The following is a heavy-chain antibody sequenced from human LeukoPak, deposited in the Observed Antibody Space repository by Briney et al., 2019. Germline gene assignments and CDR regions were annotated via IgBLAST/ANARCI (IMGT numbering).Heavy chain of an antibody. D-gene: IGHD2-2*01. CDR2: ISSSSSYI. CDR1: GFNFSSYS. CDR3: ARGLPGAQLLCPY. V-gene: IGHV3-21*01. Sequence: GGSLRLSCAASGFNFSSYSMNWVRQAPGKGLEWVSSISSSSSYIYYADSVKGRFTISRDNAKNSLYLQMNSLRAEDTAVYYCARGLPGAQLLCPYWGQGTLVTVSS. J-gene: IGHJ4*02.